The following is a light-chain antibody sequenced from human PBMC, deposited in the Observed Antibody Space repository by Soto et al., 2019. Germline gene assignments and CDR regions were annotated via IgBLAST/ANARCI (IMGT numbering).Light chain of an antibody. J-gene: IGLJ2*01. CDR3: QAWDSSVA. CDR2: QDS. Sequence: SYELTQPPSVSVSPGQTASITCSGDKLGDKYACWYQQKPGQSPVLVTYQDSKRPSGIPERFSGSNSGNTATLTISGTQAMDEADYYCQAWDSSVAFGGGTKLTVL. CDR1: KLGDKY. V-gene: IGLV3-1*01.